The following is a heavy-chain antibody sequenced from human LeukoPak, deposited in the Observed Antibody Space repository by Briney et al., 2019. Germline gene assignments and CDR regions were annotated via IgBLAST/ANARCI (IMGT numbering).Heavy chain of an antibody. J-gene: IGHJ3*02. CDR3: AKNRVGQNCADAFEI. V-gene: IGHV3-30*02. Sequence: AGGSLRLSCAASAFTFRTFDMHWVRQAPGKGLEWVAFIRYDGSDKYYVDSVKGRFTISRDNSKNTRYLQMNGLRPEDTAFYYCAKNRVGQNCADAFEIWGQGTMVTV. D-gene: IGHD5-24*01. CDR2: IRYDGSDK. CDR1: AFTFRTFD.